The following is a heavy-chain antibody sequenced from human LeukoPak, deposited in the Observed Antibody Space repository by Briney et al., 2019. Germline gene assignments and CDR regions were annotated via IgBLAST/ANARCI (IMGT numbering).Heavy chain of an antibody. Sequence: SETLSLTCTVSGGSIRSSSSYWGWIRQPPGKGLEWIASIYYSGSTYYNPSLKSRLTISVDTSNNQFSLTEGSVTAADTAVYYCARRNHYFDYWGQGALVTVSS. J-gene: IGHJ4*02. CDR1: GGSIRSSSSY. V-gene: IGHV4-39*01. CDR3: ARRNHYFDY. CDR2: IYYSGST.